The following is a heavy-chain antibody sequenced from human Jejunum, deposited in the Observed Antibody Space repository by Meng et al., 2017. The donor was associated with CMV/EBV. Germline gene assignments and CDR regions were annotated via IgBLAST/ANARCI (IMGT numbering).Heavy chain of an antibody. V-gene: IGHV1-18*01. D-gene: IGHD3-10*01. CDR2: ISTYNGDT. Sequence: QVQLGQSGAEVKKPGGSVKVSCKASGYTFNTYGISWVRQAPGQGLEWMGWISTYNGDTNYAQNLQGRVTMTTDTSTNTVYMELRSLRSDDTAVYYCGRGSYFDYWGQGTLVTVSS. CDR3: GRGSYFDY. J-gene: IGHJ4*02. CDR1: GYTFNTYG.